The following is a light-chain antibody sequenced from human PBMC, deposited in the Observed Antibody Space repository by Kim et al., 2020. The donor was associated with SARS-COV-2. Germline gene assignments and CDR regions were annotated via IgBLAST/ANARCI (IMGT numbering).Light chain of an antibody. Sequence: EIVLTQSPATLSVSPGETVTLSCRASQSVSNKIAWYQHKPGQPPRLLLYSASTRATGIPARFIGSGSGTEFTLSISSLQSEDFAVYYCKEYGNWPPWTFGPGTKVDIK. CDR2: SAS. CDR1: QSVSNK. V-gene: IGKV3-15*01. CDR3: KEYGNWPPWT. J-gene: IGKJ1*01.